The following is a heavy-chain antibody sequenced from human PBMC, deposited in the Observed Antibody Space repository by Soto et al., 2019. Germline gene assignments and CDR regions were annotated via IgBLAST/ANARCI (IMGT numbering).Heavy chain of an antibody. CDR3: ARAPGLGVAHIDY. J-gene: IGHJ4*02. V-gene: IGHV4-4*02. CDR1: GGSFTSNNW. Sequence: PSETLSLTCAVSGGSFTSNNWWTWVRQPPGQGLEWIGEIYRTGSTNYNPSLKSRVTISLDKSENQFSLKVTSLTAADTAVYYCARAPGLGVAHIDYWGQGTLVTVSS. D-gene: IGHD6-19*01. CDR2: IYRTGST.